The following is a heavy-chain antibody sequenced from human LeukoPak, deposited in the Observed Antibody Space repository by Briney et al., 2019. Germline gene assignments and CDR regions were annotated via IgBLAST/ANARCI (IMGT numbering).Heavy chain of an antibody. V-gene: IGHV4-39*01. J-gene: IGHJ5*02. D-gene: IGHD2-2*01. CDR3: ARRGRDCTSTSCLFDP. Sequence: PSQTLSLTCTVSGGSISSSNYYWGWIRQPPGKGLEWIGSIYYSGSTYYNPSLKSRVTISVDTSKNQFSLKLSSVTAADTAVYYCARRGRDCTSTSCLFDPWGQGTLVTVSS. CDR2: IYYSGST. CDR1: GGSISSSNYY.